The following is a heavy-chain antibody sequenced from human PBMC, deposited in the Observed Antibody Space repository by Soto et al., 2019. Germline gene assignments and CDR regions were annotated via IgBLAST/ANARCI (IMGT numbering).Heavy chain of an antibody. CDR3: ARRERGYSYGTFDY. J-gene: IGHJ4*02. CDR2: IYYSGST. V-gene: IGHV4-59*08. CDR1: GGSISSYY. D-gene: IGHD5-18*01. Sequence: SETLSLTCTVSGGSISSYYWSWIRQPPGKGLEWIGYIYYSGSTNYNPSLKSRVTISVDTSKNQFSLKLSSVTAADTAVYYCARRERGYSYGTFDYWGQGTLVTSPQ.